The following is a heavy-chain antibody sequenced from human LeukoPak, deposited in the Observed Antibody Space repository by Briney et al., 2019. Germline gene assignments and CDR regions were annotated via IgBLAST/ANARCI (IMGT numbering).Heavy chain of an antibody. D-gene: IGHD6-13*01. J-gene: IGHJ4*02. CDR3: ARQQRGAFDY. V-gene: IGHV6-1*01. CDR1: GDSVSSNTPA. Sequence: SQTLSVTCAISGDSVSSNTPAWNWIRQSPARGLEWLGRTYYRSKCYNDYEVSVRSRITINPDTAKNQFSLQFNSVTPEDTAVYYCARQQRGAFDYWGQGTLVTVSS. CDR2: TYYRSKCYN.